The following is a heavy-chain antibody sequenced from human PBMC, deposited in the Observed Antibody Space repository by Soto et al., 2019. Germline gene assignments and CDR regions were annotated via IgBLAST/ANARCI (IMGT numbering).Heavy chain of an antibody. V-gene: IGHV1-46*01. J-gene: IGHJ4*02. D-gene: IGHD5-12*01. CDR1: GYTFSSYY. Sequence: ASVKVSCKASGYTFSSYYMNWVRQAPGQGLEWLGIINPSGGYTTYAQRFLGRVTMTSDTSTSTVHMELGSLTSDDTAVYYCARSPPTPWLPNDYWGQGTLVTVSS. CDR2: INPSGGYT. CDR3: ARSPPTPWLPNDY.